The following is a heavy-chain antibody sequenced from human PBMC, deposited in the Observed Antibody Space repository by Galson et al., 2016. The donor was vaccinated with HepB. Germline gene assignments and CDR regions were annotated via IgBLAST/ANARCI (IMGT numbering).Heavy chain of an antibody. CDR2: IYWDDDR. D-gene: IGHD3-10*01. J-gene: IGHJ4*02. CDR3: AHSYGSGIGFDS. CDR1: GFSLSTTGVG. V-gene: IGHV2-5*02. Sequence: PALVKPTQTLTLTCTFSGFSLSTTGVGVGWIRQPPGKALEWLALIYWDDDRRYSPSLKSRLTITKDTSKTQVVLTIINMAPVDTATYFCAHSYGSGIGFDSWGQGTLVTVSS.